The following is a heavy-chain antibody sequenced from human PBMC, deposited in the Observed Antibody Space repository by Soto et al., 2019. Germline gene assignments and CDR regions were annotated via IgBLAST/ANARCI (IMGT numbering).Heavy chain of an antibody. CDR3: ARRQSSSWYGL. V-gene: IGHV4-39*01. D-gene: IGHD6-13*01. J-gene: IGHJ4*02. CDR2: IYYGGST. Sequence: SENLSLTCTVSGASISSNTYYWAWIRRPPGKGLEWIGSIYYGGSTYYNPSLKSRVTISVDTSKNQFSLKLSSVTAADTAVYYCARRQSSSWYGLWGQGTLVTVSS. CDR1: GASISSNTYY.